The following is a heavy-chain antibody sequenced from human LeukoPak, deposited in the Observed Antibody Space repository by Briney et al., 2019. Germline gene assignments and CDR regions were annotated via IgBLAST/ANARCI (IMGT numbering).Heavy chain of an antibody. Sequence: GASVRVSCKASGYTFTSYGISWVRQAPGQGLEWMGWISAYNGNTNYAQKLQGRVTMTTDTSTSTAYMELRSLRSDDTAVYYSARPNHGSGSYYFDYWGQGTLVTVSS. J-gene: IGHJ4*02. CDR3: ARPNHGSGSYYFDY. D-gene: IGHD3-10*01. V-gene: IGHV1-18*01. CDR2: ISAYNGNT. CDR1: GYTFTSYG.